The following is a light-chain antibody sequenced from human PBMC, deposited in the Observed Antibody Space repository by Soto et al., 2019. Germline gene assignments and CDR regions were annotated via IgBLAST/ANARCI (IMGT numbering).Light chain of an antibody. CDR2: DAS. V-gene: IGKV1-33*01. Sequence: DIQMTQSPSSLSASVGDRVTITCQASQDISNYLNWFQQKPGRAPKLLIYDASDLETGVPSRFSGSGSGTHFSFTISSLQPEDIAIYFCQQYDNLPLTFGGGTKVEIK. J-gene: IGKJ4*01. CDR3: QQYDNLPLT. CDR1: QDISNY.